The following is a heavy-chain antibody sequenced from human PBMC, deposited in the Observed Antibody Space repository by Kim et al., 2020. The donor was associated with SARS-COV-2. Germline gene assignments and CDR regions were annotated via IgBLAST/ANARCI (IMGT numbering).Heavy chain of an antibody. CDR2: IYYSGST. Sequence: SETLSLTCTVSGGSISSSSYYWGWIRQPPGKGLEWIGSIYYSGSTYYNPSLKSRVTISVDTSKNQFSLKLSSVTAADTAVYYCARHSTPWSGEGDYWGQGTLVTVSS. CDR1: GGSISSSSYY. V-gene: IGHV4-39*01. CDR3: ARHSTPWSGEGDY. J-gene: IGHJ4*02. D-gene: IGHD3-10*01.